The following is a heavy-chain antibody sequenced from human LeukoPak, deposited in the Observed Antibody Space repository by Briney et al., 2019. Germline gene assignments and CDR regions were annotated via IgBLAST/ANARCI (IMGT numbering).Heavy chain of an antibody. Sequence: ASVKVSCKASGYTFTSHDINWVRQATGQGLEWMGWMNPNSGNTGYAQKFQGRVTITRNTSISTAYMELSSLRSEDTAVYYCARGLWDCSSTSCYAGYYYYMDVWGKGTTVTVSS. V-gene: IGHV1-8*03. D-gene: IGHD2-2*01. CDR1: GYTFTSHD. CDR2: MNPNSGNT. J-gene: IGHJ6*03. CDR3: ARGLWDCSSTSCYAGYYYYMDV.